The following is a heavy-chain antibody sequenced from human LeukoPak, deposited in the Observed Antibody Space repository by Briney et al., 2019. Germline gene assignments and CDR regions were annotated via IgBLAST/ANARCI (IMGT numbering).Heavy chain of an antibody. CDR2: ISSSSSTI. Sequence: GGSLRLSCAASGFTFSSYAMHWVRQAPGKGLEWVSYISSSSSTIYYADSVKGRFTISRDNAKNSLYLQMNSLRAEDTAVYYCARVESGSDVLRFLEWLPKYYYYMDVWGKGTTVTVSS. J-gene: IGHJ6*03. V-gene: IGHV3-48*01. CDR1: GFTFSSYA. D-gene: IGHD3-3*01. CDR3: ARVESGSDVLRFLEWLPKYYYYMDV.